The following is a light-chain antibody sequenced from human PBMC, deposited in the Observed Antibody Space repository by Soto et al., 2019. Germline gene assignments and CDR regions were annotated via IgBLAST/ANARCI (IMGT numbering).Light chain of an antibody. Sequence: DIQMTQSPSSLSASVGDRVTITCRASQSIDTYLNWYQRKPGKAPNVLIYAASSLQSGVPSRFSGSGSGTDFTLTISNLQPEDFATYYCQQSFSTPLTFGGGTKVDIK. CDR3: QQSFSTPLT. J-gene: IGKJ4*01. V-gene: IGKV1-39*01. CDR1: QSIDTY. CDR2: AAS.